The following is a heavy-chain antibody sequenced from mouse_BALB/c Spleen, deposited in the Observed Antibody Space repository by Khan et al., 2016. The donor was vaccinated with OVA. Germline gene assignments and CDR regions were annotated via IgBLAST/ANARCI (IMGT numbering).Heavy chain of an antibody. CDR3: AGEFPTY. D-gene: IGHD2-13*01. V-gene: IGHV3-1*02. CDR2: IHFSGST. CDR1: GYSITSGYN. Sequence: EVQLQESGPDLVKPSQSLSLTCTVTGYSITSGYNWHWIRQFPGNKLEWMGYIHFSGSTSYNPSLKSRISITRDTSKNQFFLQLNSVTTEDTSTYYCAGEFPTYWGQGTLVTVSA. J-gene: IGHJ3*01.